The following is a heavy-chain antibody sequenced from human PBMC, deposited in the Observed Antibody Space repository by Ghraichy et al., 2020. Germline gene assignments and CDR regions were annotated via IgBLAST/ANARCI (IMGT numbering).Heavy chain of an antibody. CDR1: GFTFSSYA. CDR3: ANDPDFTYYYGDLFDY. Sequence: GGSLRLSCTASGFTFSSYAMNWVRQAPGKGLEWVSAISGSGDTTYYADSVKGRFFMSIDNSQNTLHLQMNSLRAEDTAIYYCANDPDFTYYYGDLFDYWGQGALVTVSA. V-gene: IGHV3-23*01. J-gene: IGHJ4*02. CDR2: ISGSGDTT. D-gene: IGHD3-10*01.